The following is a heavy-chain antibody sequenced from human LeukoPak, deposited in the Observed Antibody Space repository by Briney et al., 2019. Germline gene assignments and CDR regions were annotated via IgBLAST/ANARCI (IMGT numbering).Heavy chain of an antibody. CDR3: ARDLSFWSGYLLPDFDY. J-gene: IGHJ4*02. Sequence: GGSLRLSCAASGFTFSSYSMNWVRQAPGKGLEWVSSISSSSSYIYYADSVKGRFTISRDNAKNSLYLQMNSLRAEDTAVYYCARDLSFWSGYLLPDFDYWGQGTLVTASS. D-gene: IGHD3-3*01. CDR1: GFTFSSYS. CDR2: ISSSSSYI. V-gene: IGHV3-21*01.